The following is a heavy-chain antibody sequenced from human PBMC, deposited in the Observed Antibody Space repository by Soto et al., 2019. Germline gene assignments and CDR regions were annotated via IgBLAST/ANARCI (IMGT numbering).Heavy chain of an antibody. Sequence: AGGSLRLSCAASGFTFSSYGMHWVLQAPCKGLEWVAVISYDGSNKYYADSVKGRFTISRDNSKNTLYLQMNSLRAEDTAVYYCAKDRDYDILTGYPLYYFDYWGQGTLVTVSS. D-gene: IGHD3-9*01. J-gene: IGHJ4*02. CDR2: ISYDGSNK. V-gene: IGHV3-30*18. CDR3: AKDRDYDILTGYPLYYFDY. CDR1: GFTFSSYG.